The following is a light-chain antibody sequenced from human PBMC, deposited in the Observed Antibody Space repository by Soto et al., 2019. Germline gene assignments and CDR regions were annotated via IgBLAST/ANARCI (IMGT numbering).Light chain of an antibody. V-gene: IGLV3-21*02. J-gene: IGLJ2*01. CDR2: DDN. Sequence: SYELTQPPSVSVAPGQTARITCGGNNIGSKSVHWYQQKPGQAPVLVVYDDNDRPSGIPERFSGSNSGNTATLTISRVEAGDEADDYYHVWDSSSDHVVFGGGTKVTVL. CDR1: NIGSKS. CDR3: HVWDSSSDHVV.